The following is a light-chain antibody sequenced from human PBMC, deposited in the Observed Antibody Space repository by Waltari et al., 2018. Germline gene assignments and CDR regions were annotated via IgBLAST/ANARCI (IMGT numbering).Light chain of an antibody. J-gene: IGLJ1*01. CDR1: SSYVGTYHS. Sequence: QSALTQPASVSGSPGQSITISCTGTSSYVGTYHSVSWYQQHPGKGPKLIIYEVNKRSSGVSNRVSGSKSGNTASLTISGLQTEDEADYYCSSYTGWIYVFGSGTKVTVL. CDR2: EVN. CDR3: SSYTGWIYV. V-gene: IGLV2-14*02.